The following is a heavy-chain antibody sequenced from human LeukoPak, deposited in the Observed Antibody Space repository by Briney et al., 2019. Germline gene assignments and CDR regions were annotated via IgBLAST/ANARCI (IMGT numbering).Heavy chain of an antibody. J-gene: IGHJ4*02. D-gene: IGHD3-10*01. CDR3: VKEHSRGVVFDF. CDR1: GFTFRTYC. CDR2: IAYDGSNK. Sequence: HPGGSLRLSCAASGFTFRTYCMHWVRQAPAKGLEWVAVIAYDGSNKYYADSVKGRFTISRDNSKNTLYLQMNSLRGEDTALYYCVKEHSRGVVFDFWGQGTLVTVSS. V-gene: IGHV3-30-3*01.